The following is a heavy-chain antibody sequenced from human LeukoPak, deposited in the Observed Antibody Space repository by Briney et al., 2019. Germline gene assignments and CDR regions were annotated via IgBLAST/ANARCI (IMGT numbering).Heavy chain of an antibody. CDR3: ARDWGSIKVIADY. V-gene: IGHV1-18*01. J-gene: IGHJ4*02. CDR2: ISSNSDNT. CDR1: GYTFTSYG. D-gene: IGHD7-27*01. Sequence: ASVKVSCKATGYTFTSYGISWVRQAPGQGLERMGWISSNSDNTNYAQKLQGRVTMTTDTSTSTAYMELRSLRSGDTALYFCARDWGSIKVIADYWGQGTLVTVSS.